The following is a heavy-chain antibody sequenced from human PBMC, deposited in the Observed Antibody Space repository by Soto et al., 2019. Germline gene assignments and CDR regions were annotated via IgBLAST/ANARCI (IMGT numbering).Heavy chain of an antibody. CDR1: GGTFSRHA. Sequence: QVQLVQSGAEVRKPGSSVKVSCKASGGTFSRHAISWVRKAPGQGLEWMGGIIPIFGTANHAQKFQGRVTIFADEATSTVYMELSSLRYEDTAMYYCARGWGYDSNDYYYAYWGQGTLVIDSS. J-gene: IGHJ4*02. D-gene: IGHD3-22*01. CDR2: IIPIFGTA. V-gene: IGHV1-69*01. CDR3: ARGWGYDSNDYYYAY.